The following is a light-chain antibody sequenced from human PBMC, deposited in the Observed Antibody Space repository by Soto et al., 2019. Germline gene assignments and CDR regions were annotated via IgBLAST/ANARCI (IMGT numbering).Light chain of an antibody. CDR1: QSISSW. CDR3: QQYNSLWT. CDR2: DAS. Sequence: DIQMTQSPSTLSASVGDRVTITCRASQSISSWLAWYQQKPGKAPKLLIYDASSLESGGPSRFSGSGSGTEFTLTISSLQPDDFATYYCQQYNSLWTFGQGTKLEIK. V-gene: IGKV1-5*01. J-gene: IGKJ2*02.